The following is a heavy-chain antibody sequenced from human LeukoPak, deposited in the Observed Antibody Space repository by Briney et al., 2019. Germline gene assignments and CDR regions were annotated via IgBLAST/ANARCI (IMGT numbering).Heavy chain of an antibody. CDR3: ARGPSNRYCSSTSCYPPFFY. V-gene: IGHV3-48*01. CDR2: ISSSSSTI. J-gene: IGHJ4*02. Sequence: PGGSLRLSCAASRFTFSSYSMNWVRQAPGKGLEWVSYISSSSSTIYYADSVKGRFTISRDNAKNSLYLQMNSLRAEDTAVYYCARGPSNRYCSSTSCYPPFFYWGQGTLVTVSS. CDR1: RFTFSSYS. D-gene: IGHD2-2*01.